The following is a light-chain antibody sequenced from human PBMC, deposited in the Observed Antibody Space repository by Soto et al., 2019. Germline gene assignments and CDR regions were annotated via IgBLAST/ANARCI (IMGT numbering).Light chain of an antibody. V-gene: IGKV3-11*01. CDR1: QSVSSY. J-gene: IGKJ2*01. CDR2: DAS. Sequence: EIVLTQSPATLSLSPGERATLSCRASQSVSSYLAWYQQKPGQAPRLLIYDASNRATGIPARFSGSGSGTDFTLTISSQEPEEFAVYYCQQRSNWPRTFGPGTKLEIK. CDR3: QQRSNWPRT.